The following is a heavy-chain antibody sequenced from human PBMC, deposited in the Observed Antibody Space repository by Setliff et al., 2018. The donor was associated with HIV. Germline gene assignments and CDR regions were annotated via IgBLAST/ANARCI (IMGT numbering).Heavy chain of an antibody. J-gene: IGHJ4*02. CDR1: GFTFSNYG. CDR3: ARDRGYGDYVFDY. D-gene: IGHD4-17*01. Sequence: GGSLRLSCTASGFTFSNYGMQWVRQAPGKGLEWVAVVWHDGRTKYYVDSVKGRFTISRDNSKNTLYLQMNNLRADDTAVYYCARDRGYGDYVFDYWGQGTLVTVSS. CDR2: VWHDGRTK. V-gene: IGHV3-33*01.